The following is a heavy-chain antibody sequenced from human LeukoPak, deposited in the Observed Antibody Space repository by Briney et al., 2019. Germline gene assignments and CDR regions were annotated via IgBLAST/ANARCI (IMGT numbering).Heavy chain of an antibody. CDR2: IYYSGST. D-gene: IGHD1-1*01. J-gene: IGHJ2*01. CDR3: ARREYKFIGPWYFDL. Sequence: SETLSLTCTVSGGSISSSSYYWGWIRQPPGTRLEWIGSIYYSGSTYYNPSLKSRVTISIDTSKNQFSLKLSSVTAADTAVYYCARREYKFIGPWYFDLWGRGTLVTVSS. CDR1: GGSISSSSYY. V-gene: IGHV4-39*01.